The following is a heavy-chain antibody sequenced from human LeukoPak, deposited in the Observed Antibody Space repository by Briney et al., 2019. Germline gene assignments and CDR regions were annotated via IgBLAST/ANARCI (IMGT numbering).Heavy chain of an antibody. D-gene: IGHD6-13*01. J-gene: IGHJ5*02. CDR2: IYYSGTT. V-gene: IGHV4-39*07. CDR1: GDSLRRSTYY. CDR3: ARDRELAALDP. Sequence: PSETLSLTCTVSGDSLRRSTYYWGWIRQPPGKGLEWIGGIYYSGTTYYNPSLKSRVTISADTSKNHFSLRLSSVTAADTAVYYCARDRELAALDPWGQGTLVTVSS.